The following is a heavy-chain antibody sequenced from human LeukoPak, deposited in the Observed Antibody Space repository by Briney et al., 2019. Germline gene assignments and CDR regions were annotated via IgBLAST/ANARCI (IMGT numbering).Heavy chain of an antibody. CDR1: GFTFSSYA. CDR2: TGGDGSRT. J-gene: IGHJ6*02. CDR3: AKYRPVTYYPGPGMDV. D-gene: IGHD4-17*01. V-gene: IGHV3-23*01. Sequence: GGSLRLSCAASGFTFSSYAMSWVRQAPGKGLEWVSATGGDGSRTFYADFVKGRFTISRDNSKNTLYLRVDSLRAEDTAVYYCAKYRPVTYYPGPGMDVWAKGPRSPSP.